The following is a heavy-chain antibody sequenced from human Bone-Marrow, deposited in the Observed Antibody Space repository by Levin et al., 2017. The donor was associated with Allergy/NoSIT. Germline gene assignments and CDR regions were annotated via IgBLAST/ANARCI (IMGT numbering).Heavy chain of an antibody. V-gene: IGHV3-9*01. CDR2: ISWNSGSI. CDR1: GFTFDDYA. CDR3: AKADRYSTSANYFDL. Sequence: GGSLRLSCAASGFTFDDYAMHWVRQAPGKGLQWVSGISWNSGSIGYADSVKGRFTISRDSAKNSLYLQMNSLRPEDTALYYCAKADRYSTSANYFDLWGQGTLVTVSS. J-gene: IGHJ4*02. D-gene: IGHD6-6*01.